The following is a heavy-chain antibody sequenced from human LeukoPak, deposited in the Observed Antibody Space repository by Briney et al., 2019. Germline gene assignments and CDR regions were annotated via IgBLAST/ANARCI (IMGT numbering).Heavy chain of an antibody. Sequence: GASLKISCKGSGYSFTSYWIGWVRQMPGKGREWMGIIYPGDSDTRYSPSFQGQVTISADKSISTAYLQWSSLKASDTAMYYCARSHIVVVTAIQDYGMDVWGQGTTVTVSS. D-gene: IGHD2-21*02. J-gene: IGHJ6*02. CDR3: ARSHIVVVTAIQDYGMDV. V-gene: IGHV5-51*01. CDR1: GYSFTSYW. CDR2: IYPGDSDT.